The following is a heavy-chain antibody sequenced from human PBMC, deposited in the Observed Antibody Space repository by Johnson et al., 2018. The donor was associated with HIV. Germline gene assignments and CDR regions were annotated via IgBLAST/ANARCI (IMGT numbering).Heavy chain of an antibody. CDR1: GFTLSNHW. Sequence: VQLVESGGGLVQPGGSLRLSCAASGFTLSNHWMSWVRQAPGKGLEYVANVNQDGSAKFYVDSVKGRFTISRDNAKNSLYLQMNSLKDEDTAVYYCVTADRGSAWGQGTMVTVYS. D-gene: IGHD1-26*01. V-gene: IGHV3-7*05. CDR3: VTADRGSA. CDR2: VNQDGSAK. J-gene: IGHJ3*01.